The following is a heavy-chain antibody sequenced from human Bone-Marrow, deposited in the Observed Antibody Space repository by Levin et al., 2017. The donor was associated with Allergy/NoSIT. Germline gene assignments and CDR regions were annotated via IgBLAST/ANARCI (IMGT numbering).Heavy chain of an antibody. Sequence: PGGSLRLSCAGSGFTFSHAYMGWVRQAPGKGLEWVGRIKSKTDGGTTDYITPVKGRFTISRDDSKDTVYLQMENLKSGDTAVYYCTSYGIDYWGQGALVTVSS. D-gene: IGHD4-17*01. V-gene: IGHV3-15*05. CDR3: TSYGIDY. CDR1: GFTFSHAY. CDR2: IKSKTDGGTT. J-gene: IGHJ4*02.